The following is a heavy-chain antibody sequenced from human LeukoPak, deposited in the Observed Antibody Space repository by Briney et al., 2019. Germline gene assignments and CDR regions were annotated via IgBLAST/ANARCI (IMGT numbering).Heavy chain of an antibody. CDR3: ARVPTRTGERDYFDY. CDR1: GYTFTSYY. Sequence: ASVKVSCTASGYTFTSYYMHWVRQAPGQGLEWMRIINPSGGSTSYAQKFEGRVTMTRDTSTSTAYMELSSLRSEDTAVYYCARVPTRTGERDYFDYWGEGTLVTVSS. D-gene: IGHD1-1*01. CDR2: INPSGGST. V-gene: IGHV1-46*01. J-gene: IGHJ4*02.